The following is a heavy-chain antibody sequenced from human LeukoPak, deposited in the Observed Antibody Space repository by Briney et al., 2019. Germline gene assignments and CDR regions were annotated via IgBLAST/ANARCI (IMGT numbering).Heavy chain of an antibody. D-gene: IGHD3-22*01. CDR1: GFTFSSYS. Sequence: GGSLRLSCAASGFTFSSYSMNWVRQAPGKGLEWVSSIGSSSSYIYYADSVKGRFTISRDNAKNSLYLQMNSLRAEDTAVYYCARDVAIYDSSGYYPRIYFDYWGQGTLVTVSS. J-gene: IGHJ4*02. CDR2: IGSSSSYI. CDR3: ARDVAIYDSSGYYPRIYFDY. V-gene: IGHV3-21*01.